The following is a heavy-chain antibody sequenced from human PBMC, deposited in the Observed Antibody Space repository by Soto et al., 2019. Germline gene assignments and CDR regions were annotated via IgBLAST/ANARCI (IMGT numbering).Heavy chain of an antibody. J-gene: IGHJ6*02. CDR2: IVVGSGNT. D-gene: IGHD2-21*01. CDR3: AKDYSDDYYSWLAYYYYGMDV. V-gene: IGHV1-58*02. Sequence: SVKVSCKASGFTFTSSAMQLVRQARGQRLEWIGWIVVGSGNTNYAQKFQERVTITRDMSTSTAYMELSSLRAEDTAVYYCAKDYSDDYYSWLAYYYYGMDVWGQGTTVTVSS. CDR1: GFTFTSSA.